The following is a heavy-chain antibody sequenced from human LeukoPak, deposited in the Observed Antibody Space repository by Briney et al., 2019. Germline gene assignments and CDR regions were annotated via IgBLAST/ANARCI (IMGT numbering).Heavy chain of an antibody. Sequence: PGGSLRLSCAASGFTFSSYAMHWVRQAPGKGLEWVAVISYDGSNKYYADSVKGRFTISRDNSKNTLYLQMNSLRAEDTAVYYWPRTYYDGGGHQYYFDYWGKGPLSPSPQ. CDR3: PRTYYDGGGHQYYFDY. CDR2: ISYDGSNK. V-gene: IGHV3-30*04. CDR1: GFTFSSYA. D-gene: IGHD3-22*01. J-gene: IGHJ4*03.